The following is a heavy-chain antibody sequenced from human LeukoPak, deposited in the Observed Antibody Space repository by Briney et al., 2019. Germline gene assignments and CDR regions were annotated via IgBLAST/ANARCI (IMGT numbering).Heavy chain of an antibody. J-gene: IGHJ6*02. Sequence: GRSLRLSCAASGFMFSTYGMHWVRQAPGKGLEWVAVISYDGQNKYYGDSVRGRFTIARDNSKNTLHLQMNSLRREDTAMYYCAKDGLAGRFDSSIPGIYDGLDVWGQGTTVTVSS. CDR2: ISYDGQNK. CDR3: AKDGLAGRFDSSIPGIYDGLDV. CDR1: GFMFSTYG. V-gene: IGHV3-30*18. D-gene: IGHD6-19*01.